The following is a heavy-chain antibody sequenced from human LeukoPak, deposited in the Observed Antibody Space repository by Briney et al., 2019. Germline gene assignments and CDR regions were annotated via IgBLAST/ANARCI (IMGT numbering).Heavy chain of an antibody. J-gene: IGHJ2*01. CDR1: GGSFSGYY. D-gene: IGHD3-3*01. Sequence: SETLSLTCAVHGGSFSGYYWSWIRQPPGKGLEWIGEINHSGSTNYNPSLKSRVTISVDTSKNQFSLKLSSVTAADTAVYYCARSDPYYDFWSGYSSWYFDLWGRGTLVTVSS. CDR3: ARSDPYYDFWSGYSSWYFDL. CDR2: INHSGST. V-gene: IGHV4-34*01.